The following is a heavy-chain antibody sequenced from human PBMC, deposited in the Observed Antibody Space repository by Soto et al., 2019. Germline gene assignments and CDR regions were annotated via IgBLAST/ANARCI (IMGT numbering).Heavy chain of an antibody. CDR2: ISAYNGNT. Sequence: QVQLVQSGAEVKKPGASVKVSCKASGYTFTSYGISWVRQAPGQGLEWMGWISAYNGNTNNARKIQGRVTMTTDTPTSTAYMELRSLRSDDTAVYYCARALLYYDSSGYSTYFDYWGQGTLVTVSS. J-gene: IGHJ4*02. D-gene: IGHD3-22*01. CDR1: GYTFTSYG. V-gene: IGHV1-18*01. CDR3: ARALLYYDSSGYSTYFDY.